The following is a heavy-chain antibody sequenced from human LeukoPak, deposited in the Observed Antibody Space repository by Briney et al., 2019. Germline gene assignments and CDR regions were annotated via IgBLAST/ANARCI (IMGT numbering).Heavy chain of an antibody. CDR2: ISSSGGST. J-gene: IGHJ4*02. CDR3: ARGPSGYHNT. CDR1: GFTFSSYA. D-gene: IGHD5-12*01. Sequence: PGGSLRLSCAASGFTFSSYAMSWVRQTPGKGLEWVSAISSSGGSTCYADSVKGRFTISRDNSKNTLYLQMNSLRAEDTAVYYCARGPSGYHNTGGQGTLVTVSS. V-gene: IGHV3-23*01.